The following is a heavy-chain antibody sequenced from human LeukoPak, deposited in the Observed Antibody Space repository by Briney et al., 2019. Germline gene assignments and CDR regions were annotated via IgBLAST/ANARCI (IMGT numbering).Heavy chain of an antibody. V-gene: IGHV3-23*01. D-gene: IGHD3-10*01. CDR1: GFTFSTSA. J-gene: IGHJ4*02. CDR3: AKGSF. CDR2: ISESGGST. Sequence: GGSLRLSCVVFGFTFSTSAMSWVRQAPGKGLEWVSGISESGGSTYYADSVKGRFTSSRDNSKNTLYLQMNNLRAEDTAAYYCAKGSFWGQGTLVTVSS.